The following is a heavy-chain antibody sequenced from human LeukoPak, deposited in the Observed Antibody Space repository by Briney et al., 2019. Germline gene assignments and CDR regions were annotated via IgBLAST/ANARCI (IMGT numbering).Heavy chain of an antibody. J-gene: IGHJ4*02. CDR2: ISGSAGNT. CDR3: ATLKRRAYFDY. V-gene: IGHV3-23*01. CDR1: GFTFGSYA. Sequence: GGSLRLSCAASGFTFGSYAMNWVRQAPGKGLEWVSTISGSAGNTYYADSVKGRFTISRDNAKNSLYLQMNSLRAEDTAVYYCATLKRRAYFDYWGQGTLVTVSS.